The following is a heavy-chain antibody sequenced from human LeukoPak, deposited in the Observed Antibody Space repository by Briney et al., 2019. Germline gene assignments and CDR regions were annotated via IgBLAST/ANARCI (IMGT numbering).Heavy chain of an antibody. Sequence: ASVKVSCKASGYTFTRYGISWVRQAPGQGLEWMGWISGYSGNTNYAEKVQGRVTMTTDTSTSTAYMELRSLRSDDTAVYYCARVGCSGGNCYSSADHWGQGTLATVSS. D-gene: IGHD2-15*01. CDR1: GYTFTRYG. V-gene: IGHV1-18*01. CDR2: ISGYSGNT. J-gene: IGHJ5*02. CDR3: ARVGCSGGNCYSSADH.